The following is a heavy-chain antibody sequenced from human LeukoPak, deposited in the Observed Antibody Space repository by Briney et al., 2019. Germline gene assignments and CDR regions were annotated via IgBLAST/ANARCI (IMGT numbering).Heavy chain of an antibody. CDR3: ARYCSSTSCYMNY. CDR2: ISSSSSTI. D-gene: IGHD2-2*02. Sequence: GGSLRLSCAASGFTFSSYSMNWVRQAPGKGLEWVSYISSSSSTIYYADSVKGRFTISRDNAKNSLYLQMNSLRAEDTAVYYCARYCSSTSCYMNYWGQGTLVTVSS. CDR1: GFTFSSYS. J-gene: IGHJ4*02. V-gene: IGHV3-48*01.